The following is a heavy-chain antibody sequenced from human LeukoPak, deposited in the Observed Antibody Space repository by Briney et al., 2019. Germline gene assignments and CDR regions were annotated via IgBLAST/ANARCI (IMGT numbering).Heavy chain of an antibody. CDR3: AKDDLGDITMITAY. D-gene: IGHD3-22*01. CDR1: GFTFSSYA. CDR2: ISGSGGST. V-gene: IGHV3-23*01. Sequence: TGGSLTLSCAASGFTFSSYAMRSVRQAPGKGLEWVSAISGSGGSTYYADSVKGRFTISRDNSKNTLYLQMNTLRAEDTAVYYCAKDDLGDITMITAYWGQGTLVTVSS. J-gene: IGHJ4*02.